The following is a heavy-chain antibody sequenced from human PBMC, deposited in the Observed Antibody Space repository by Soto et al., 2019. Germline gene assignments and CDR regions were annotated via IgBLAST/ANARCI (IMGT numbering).Heavy chain of an antibody. V-gene: IGHV3-74*01. Sequence: HPGGSLRLSCAASGFPFNKDWMHWVRQAPGKGLVWVSRINNDGGSTSYADSVKGRFTISRDNAKNTLYLQMNSLRAEDTAIYYCVRVGYCSSTSCFQFDPWGQGTLVTVS. CDR3: VRVGYCSSTSCFQFDP. D-gene: IGHD2-2*01. CDR2: INNDGGST. J-gene: IGHJ5*02. CDR1: GFPFNKDW.